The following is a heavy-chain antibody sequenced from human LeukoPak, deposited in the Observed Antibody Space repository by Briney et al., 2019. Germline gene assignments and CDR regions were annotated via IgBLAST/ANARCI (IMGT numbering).Heavy chain of an antibody. CDR2: INPDESYT. J-gene: IGHJ4*02. CDR3: ARDRAYDAFDY. CDR1: GFSFSTSW. Sequence: PGGSLRLSCAASGFSFSTSWMAWVRQAPGKGLQWVGNINPDESYTDYIDSVKGRFTMSRDNAENSLFLQVHSLRDEDTAVYYCARDRAYDAFDYWGRGTLVTVSS. V-gene: IGHV3-7*01. D-gene: IGHD5-12*01.